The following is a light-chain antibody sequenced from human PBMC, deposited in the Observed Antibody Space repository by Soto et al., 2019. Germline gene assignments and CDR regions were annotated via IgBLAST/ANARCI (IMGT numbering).Light chain of an antibody. CDR3: QQHNAWPLT. V-gene: IGKV3-15*01. Sequence: IVLTQSPGTLSVSPGERVILSCRASQTLRNKLAWYQQKPGQAPRLLIYGGCTRATGIPARFSGSGFGTDFTLTINSLQSEDFAIYYCQQHNAWPLTFGPGTKLDLK. J-gene: IGKJ3*01. CDR2: GGC. CDR1: QTLRNK.